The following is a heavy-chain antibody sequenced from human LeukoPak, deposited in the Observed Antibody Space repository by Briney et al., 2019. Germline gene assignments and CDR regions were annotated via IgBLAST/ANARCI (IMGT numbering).Heavy chain of an antibody. D-gene: IGHD6-13*01. CDR2: ISAGGGST. J-gene: IGHJ4*02. CDR3: ARGSAAEFDH. CDR1: GLTFSDYS. Sequence: GGSLRLSCAASGLTFSDYSMTWVRQAPGKGLFWVSGISAGGGSTYYADSVKGRFTISRDNSKNTLYLQMNSLRAEDTAVYYCARGSAAEFDHWGQGTLVTVSS. V-gene: IGHV3-23*01.